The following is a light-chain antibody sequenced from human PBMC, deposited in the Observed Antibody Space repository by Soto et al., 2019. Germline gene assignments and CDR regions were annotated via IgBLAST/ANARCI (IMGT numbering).Light chain of an antibody. CDR1: GSDIGGYNY. J-gene: IGLJ3*02. Sequence: QSVLTQPASVSGSPGQSITISCTGTGSDIGGYNYVSWYQQHPGKAPQLMIYEATDRPSGVSSRFSGSKSGSTASLTISGLQVEDEADYYCSSYPSSATWVFGGGTKLTAL. V-gene: IGLV2-14*01. CDR3: SSYPSSATWV. CDR2: EAT.